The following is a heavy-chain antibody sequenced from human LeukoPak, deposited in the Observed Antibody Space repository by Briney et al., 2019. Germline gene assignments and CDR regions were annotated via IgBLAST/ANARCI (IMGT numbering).Heavy chain of an antibody. D-gene: IGHD5-24*01. Sequence: SVKVSCKASVGTFSSYAISWVRQAPGQGLEWMGRIIPIFGTANYAQKFQGRVTITTDESTSTAYMELSSLRSEDTAVYYCARREIGDGYNYYFDYWGQGTLVTVSS. CDR1: VGTFSSYA. J-gene: IGHJ4*02. V-gene: IGHV1-69*05. CDR3: ARREIGDGYNYYFDY. CDR2: IIPIFGTA.